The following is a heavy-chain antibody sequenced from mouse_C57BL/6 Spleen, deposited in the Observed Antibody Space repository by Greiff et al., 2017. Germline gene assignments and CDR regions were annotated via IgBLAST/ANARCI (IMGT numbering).Heavy chain of an antibody. CDR2: INPNNGGT. Sequence: VQLQQSGPELVKPGASVKISCKASGYTFTDYYMNWVKQSHGKSLEWIGDINPNNGGTSYNQKFKGKATLTVDKSSSTAYMELRSLTSEDSAVYYCARWGGLGYYFDYWGQGTTLTVSS. V-gene: IGHV1-26*01. D-gene: IGHD2-13*01. J-gene: IGHJ2*01. CDR3: ARWGGLGYYFDY. CDR1: GYTFTDYY.